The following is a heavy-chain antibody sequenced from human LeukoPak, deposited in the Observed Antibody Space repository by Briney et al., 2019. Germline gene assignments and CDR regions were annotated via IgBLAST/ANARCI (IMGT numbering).Heavy chain of an antibody. D-gene: IGHD3-16*01. V-gene: IGHV4-4*07. CDR2: VYESGST. J-gene: IGHJ4*02. Sequence: ETLSLTCIVSGGSINNYYWTWIRQPAGKGLEWIGRVYESGSTNYNPSLKSRVTMSVDTSKNQFSLKLSSVTAADTAVYYCARVHGGGSNYFVYWGQGTLVTVSS. CDR1: GGSINNYY. CDR3: ARVHGGGSNYFVY.